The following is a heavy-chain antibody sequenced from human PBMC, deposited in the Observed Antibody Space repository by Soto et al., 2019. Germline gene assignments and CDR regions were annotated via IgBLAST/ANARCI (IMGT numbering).Heavy chain of an antibody. CDR3: ARRVMSFPPDYYGSGSYYWFDP. Sequence: PGESLKISCKGSGYSFTSYWIGWVRQMPGKGLEWMGIIYPGDSDTRYSPSFQGQVTISADKSISTAYLQWSSLKASDTAMYYCARRVMSFPPDYYGSGSYYWFDPWGQGTLVTVSS. D-gene: IGHD3-10*01. CDR2: IYPGDSDT. J-gene: IGHJ5*02. CDR1: GYSFTSYW. V-gene: IGHV5-51*01.